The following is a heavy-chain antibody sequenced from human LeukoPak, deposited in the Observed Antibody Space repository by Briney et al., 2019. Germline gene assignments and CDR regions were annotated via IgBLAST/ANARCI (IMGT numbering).Heavy chain of an antibody. CDR3: ARAATAGIPNAFDI. D-gene: IGHD6-13*01. CDR2: INHSGST. Sequence: PWETLSLTSAVYGGSFSGYYWSWIRQPPGKGLEWIGEINHSGSTNYNPSLKSRVTISVDTSKNQFSLKLNSVTAADTAVYYCARAATAGIPNAFDIWGQGTMVTVSS. J-gene: IGHJ3*02. V-gene: IGHV4-34*01. CDR1: GGSFSGYY.